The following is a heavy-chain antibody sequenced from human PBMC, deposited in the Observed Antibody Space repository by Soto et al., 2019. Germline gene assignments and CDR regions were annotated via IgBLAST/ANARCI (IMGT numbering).Heavy chain of an antibody. V-gene: IGHV4-39*01. CDR3: ARHAPTDYSNYGGHFDY. D-gene: IGHD4-4*01. J-gene: IGHJ4*02. CDR2: IYYSGST. Sequence: QLQLQESGPGLVKPSETLSLTCTVSAGSISSSSYYWGWIRQPPGKGLEWIGSIYYSGSTYYNPSLKSRVTISVDTSKNQFSLKLSSVTAADTAVYYCARHAPTDYSNYGGHFDYWGQGTLVTVSS. CDR1: AGSISSSSYY.